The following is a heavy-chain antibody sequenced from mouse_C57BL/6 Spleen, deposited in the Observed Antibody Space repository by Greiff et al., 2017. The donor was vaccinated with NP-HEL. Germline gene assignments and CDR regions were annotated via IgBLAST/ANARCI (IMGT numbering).Heavy chain of an antibody. CDR3: ARRNYGSSYGFAY. Sequence: VQLQQPGAELVKPGASVKVSCKASGYTFTTYPIDWMKQNPGKSLEWIGHFHPYNDDTKYNEKFKGKATLTVEKSSSTVYLELSRLTAEDSAVYYCARRNYGSSYGFAYWGKGTLVTVAA. J-gene: IGHJ3*01. CDR2: FHPYNDDT. CDR1: GYTFTTYP. D-gene: IGHD1-1*01. V-gene: IGHV1-47*01.